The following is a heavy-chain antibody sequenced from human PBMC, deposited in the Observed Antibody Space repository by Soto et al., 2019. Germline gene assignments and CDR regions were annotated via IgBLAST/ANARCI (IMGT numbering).Heavy chain of an antibody. CDR1: GFTFSNYA. J-gene: IGHJ6*02. V-gene: IGHV3-23*01. Sequence: PVGSLRLSCAASGFTFSNYARSWFRQAPGKGLECVSAISGSGGSTYYADSVKGRFTISRDNSKTPLYLQMNSLRAEDTAVYYCARDHMAGTEDYYYYGMDVWGQGTTVTVSS. CDR3: ARDHMAGTEDYYYYGMDV. D-gene: IGHD1-1*01. CDR2: ISGSGGST.